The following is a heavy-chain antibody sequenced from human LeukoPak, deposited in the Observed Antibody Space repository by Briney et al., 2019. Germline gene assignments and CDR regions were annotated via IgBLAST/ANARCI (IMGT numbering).Heavy chain of an antibody. J-gene: IGHJ4*02. CDR3: ARDNYGTLDY. CDR1: GYTFTDYY. V-gene: IGHV1-2*02. D-gene: IGHD3-10*01. Sequence: GAPVKVSCKASGYTFTDYYIHWVRQAPGQGLEWMGWINPKSGGADYAQKFQGTVTMTRDTSISTAYMELSRLRFDDTAVYYCARDNYGTLDYWGQGTLVTVSS. CDR2: INPKSGGA.